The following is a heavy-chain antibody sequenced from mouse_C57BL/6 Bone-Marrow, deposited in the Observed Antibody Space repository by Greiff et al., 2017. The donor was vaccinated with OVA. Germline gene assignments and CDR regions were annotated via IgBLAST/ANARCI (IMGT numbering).Heavy chain of an antibody. CDR1: GFTFSSYA. CDR2: ISDGGSYT. V-gene: IGHV5-4*01. CDR3: ARDLRTTVVASYYFDY. D-gene: IGHD1-1*01. J-gene: IGHJ2*01. Sequence: EVQLVESGGGLVKPGGSLKLSCAASGFTFSSYAMSWVRQTPEKRLEWVATISDGGSYTYYPDNVKGRFTISRDNAKNNLYLQMSHLKSEDTAMYYCARDLRTTVVASYYFDYWGQGTTLTVSS.